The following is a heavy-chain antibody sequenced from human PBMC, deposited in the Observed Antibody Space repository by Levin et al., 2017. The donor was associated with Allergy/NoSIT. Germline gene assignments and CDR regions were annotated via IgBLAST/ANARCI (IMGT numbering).Heavy chain of an antibody. D-gene: IGHD5-18*01. J-gene: IGHJ4*02. Sequence: PGGSLRLSCAASGFTFSSYAMSWVRQAPGKGLEWVSAISGSGGSTYYADSVKGRFTISRDNSKNTLYLQMNSLRAEDTAVYYCAKGGRGYSYGPPDDYWGQGTLVTVSS. CDR1: GFTFSSYA. CDR3: AKGGRGYSYGPPDDY. V-gene: IGHV3-23*01. CDR2: ISGSGGST.